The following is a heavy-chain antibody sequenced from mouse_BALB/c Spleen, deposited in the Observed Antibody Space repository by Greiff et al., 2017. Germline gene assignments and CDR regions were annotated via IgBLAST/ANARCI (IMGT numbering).Heavy chain of an antibody. J-gene: IGHJ2*01. CDR1: GFTFSSYA. V-gene: IGHV5-9-4*01. Sequence: EVQRVESGGGLVKPGGSLKLSCAASGFTFSSYAMSWVRQSPEKRLEWVAEISSGGSYTYYPDTVTGRFTISRDNAKNTLYLEMSSLRSEDTAMYYCAREDTFDYWGQGTTLTVSS. CDR2: ISSGGSYT. CDR3: AREDTFDY.